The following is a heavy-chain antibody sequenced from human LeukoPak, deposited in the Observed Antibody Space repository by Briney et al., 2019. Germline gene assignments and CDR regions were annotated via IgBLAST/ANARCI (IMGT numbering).Heavy chain of an antibody. CDR1: GFTFGNSW. V-gene: IGHV3-74*01. CDR2: INADGSTT. J-gene: IGHJ3*01. CDR3: VVVVEPPDSDGFDV. D-gene: IGHD1-14*01. Sequence: GWSLRLSCAASGFTFGNSWVHWVRQAPGKGLVWVSLINADGSTTTYADSVKGRFTISRDNARNTLSLQMNSLTIEDTAVYYCVVVVEPPDSDGFDVWGQRTMITVSS.